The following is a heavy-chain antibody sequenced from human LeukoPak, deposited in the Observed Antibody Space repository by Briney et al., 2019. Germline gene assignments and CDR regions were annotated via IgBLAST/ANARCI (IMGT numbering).Heavy chain of an antibody. V-gene: IGHV1-69*13. D-gene: IGHD3-3*01. J-gene: IGHJ6*03. CDR1: GYTFTSYA. CDR3: ARSISRDYDFWSGYSTPSYYYYMDV. Sequence: SVKVSCKASGYTFTSYALHWVRQAPGQGLEWMGGIIPIFGTANYAQKFQGRVTITADESTSTAYMELSSLRSEDTAVYYCARSISRDYDFWSGYSTPSYYYYMDVWGKGTTVTVSS. CDR2: IIPIFGTA.